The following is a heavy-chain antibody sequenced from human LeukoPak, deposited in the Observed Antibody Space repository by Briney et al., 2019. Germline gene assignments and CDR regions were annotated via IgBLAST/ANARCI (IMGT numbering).Heavy chain of an antibody. J-gene: IGHJ6*03. D-gene: IGHD2-15*01. V-gene: IGHV3-9*01. CDR3: ARGANTLHYYYMDV. Sequence: GGSLRLSCAASGFTFDDYAMHWVRQAPGKGLEWVSGISWNSGSIGYADSVKGRFTISRDNAKNSLYLQMNSLRAEDTALYYCARGANTLHYYYMDVWGKGTTVTVSS. CDR2: ISWNSGSI. CDR1: GFTFDDYA.